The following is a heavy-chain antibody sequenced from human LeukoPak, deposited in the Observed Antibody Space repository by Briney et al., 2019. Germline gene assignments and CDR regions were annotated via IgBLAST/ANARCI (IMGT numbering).Heavy chain of an antibody. CDR3: ARGPKTGWFDH. Sequence: SQTLSLTCAISGDSISSTSTVWHWIRQSPSRGLEWLGRTYYRSKWYTDYAESVKSRLVINPDTSKNEFSLQMTSVTSSDTAIYFCARGPKTGWFDHWGQGTLVTVSS. J-gene: IGHJ5*02. CDR2: TYYRSKWYT. D-gene: IGHD3-9*01. CDR1: GDSISSTSTV. V-gene: IGHV6-1*01.